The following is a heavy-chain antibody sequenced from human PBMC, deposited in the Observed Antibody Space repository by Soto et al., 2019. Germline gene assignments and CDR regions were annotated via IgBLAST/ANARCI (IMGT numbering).Heavy chain of an antibody. D-gene: IGHD2-2*01. V-gene: IGHV3-33*01. J-gene: IGHJ4*02. CDR2: IWYDGSNK. CDR1: GFTFSSYG. Sequence: PGGSLSLSCAASGFTFSSYGMHWVRRAPGKGLEWVAVIWYDGSNKYYADSVKGRFTISRDNSKNTLYLQMNSLRAEDTAVYYCARDGYYCSSTSCYYYFDYWGQGILVTVSS. CDR3: ARDGYYCSSTSCYYYFDY.